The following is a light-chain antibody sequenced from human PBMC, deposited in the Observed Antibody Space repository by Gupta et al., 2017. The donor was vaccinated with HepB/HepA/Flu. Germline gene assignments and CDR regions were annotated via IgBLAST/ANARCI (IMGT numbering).Light chain of an antibody. J-gene: IGKJ1*01. CDR3: MQALQSPWT. Sequence: DIVLSQSSLSLPVTPRVPASISCRSSQSLLHHNGFNYLEWYLQKPGQSPQLLVYLGSGRASGVPDRFSGSGSGTDFTLNISRVEAEDVGVYYCMQALQSPWTFGQGTKVDIK. V-gene: IGKV2-28*01. CDR2: LGS. CDR1: QSLLHHNGFNY.